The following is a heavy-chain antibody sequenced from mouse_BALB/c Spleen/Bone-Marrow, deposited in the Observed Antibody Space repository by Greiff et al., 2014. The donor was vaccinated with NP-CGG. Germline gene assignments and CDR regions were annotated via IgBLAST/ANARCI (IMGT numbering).Heavy chain of an antibody. J-gene: IGHJ4*01. CDR1: GFNIKDTY. D-gene: IGHD2-3*01. Sequence: VQLQQPGAELVKPGASVKLSCTASGFNIKDTYMHWVKQRPEQGLEWIGRIDPANGNTKYDPKFQGKATITADTSSNTAYLQLSSLTSEDTAVYYCARWLLPYGLDYWGQGTSVTVYS. CDR2: IDPANGNT. V-gene: IGHV14-3*02. CDR3: ARWLLPYGLDY.